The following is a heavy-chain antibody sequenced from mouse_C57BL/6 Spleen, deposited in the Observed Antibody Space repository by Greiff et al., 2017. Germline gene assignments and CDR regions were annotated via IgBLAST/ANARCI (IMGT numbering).Heavy chain of an antibody. CDR1: GFTFTDYY. CDR2: IRNKANGYTT. CDR3: VKAEGYDSDREDWFAY. Sequence: EVKVVESGGGLVQPGASLRLSCAASGFTFTDYYMSWVRQPPGKAPEWLALIRNKANGYTTEYTASVKGRFTISRDNSQNILYLQMNTLRAEDSATYYCVKAEGYDSDREDWFAYWGQGTLVTVSA. J-gene: IGHJ3*01. D-gene: IGHD2-4*01. V-gene: IGHV7-4*01.